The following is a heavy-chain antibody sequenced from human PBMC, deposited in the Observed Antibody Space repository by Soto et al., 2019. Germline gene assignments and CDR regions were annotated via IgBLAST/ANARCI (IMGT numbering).Heavy chain of an antibody. D-gene: IGHD4-17*01. V-gene: IGHV3-15*01. CDR2: IKSKTDGGTT. CDR1: GFTFSNAW. CDR3: TTDVQMTTVLDAFDI. J-gene: IGHJ3*02. Sequence: GGSLRLSCAASGFTFSNAWMSWVRQAPGKGLEWVGRIKSKTDGGTTDYAAPVKGRFTISRDDSKNTLYLQMNSLKTEDTAVYYCTTDVQMTTVLDAFDIWGQGTMVTVSS.